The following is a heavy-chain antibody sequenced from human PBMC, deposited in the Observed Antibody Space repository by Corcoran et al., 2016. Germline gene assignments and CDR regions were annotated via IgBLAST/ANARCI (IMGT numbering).Heavy chain of an antibody. CDR1: GYTFTSYY. CDR2: INPSGGST. V-gene: IGHV1-46*01. Sequence: QVQLVQSGAEVKKPGASVKVSCKASGYTFTSYYMHWVRQAPGQGLEWMGIINPSGGSTSYGQKFQGRVTMTRDTSTSTVYMELSSLRSEDTAVYYCAGDGIGVELPRTRFDPWGQGTLVTGSS. D-gene: IGHD3-3*01. CDR3: AGDGIGVELPRTRFDP. J-gene: IGHJ5*02.